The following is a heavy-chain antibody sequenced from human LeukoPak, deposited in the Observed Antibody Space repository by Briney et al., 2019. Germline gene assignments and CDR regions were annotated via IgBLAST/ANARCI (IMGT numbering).Heavy chain of an antibody. Sequence: GASVKVSCKASGYTFTIYGISWVRQAPGQGLEWRGWISAYNGNTNYAQKLQGRVTMTTDTSTSTAYMELRSLRSDDTAVYYCARGDNYLGYSGYDYGQDYYYYGMDVWGQGTTVTVSS. V-gene: IGHV1-18*01. J-gene: IGHJ6*02. D-gene: IGHD5-12*01. CDR1: GYTFTIYG. CDR2: ISAYNGNT. CDR3: ARGDNYLGYSGYDYGQDYYYYGMDV.